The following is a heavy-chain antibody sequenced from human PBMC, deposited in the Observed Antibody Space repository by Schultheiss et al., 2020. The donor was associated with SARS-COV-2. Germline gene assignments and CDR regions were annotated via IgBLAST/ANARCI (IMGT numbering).Heavy chain of an antibody. CDR3: AREDYGGNSVYYY. V-gene: IGHV4-4*07. D-gene: IGHD4-23*01. J-gene: IGHJ4*02. Sequence: GSLRLSCAVYGGSFSGYYWSWIRQPPGKGLEWIGRIYASGSTNYNPSLKSRVTMSVDTSKNQFSLKLSSVTAADTAVYYCAREDYGGNSVYYYWGQGTLVTVSS. CDR2: IYASGST. CDR1: GGSFSGYY.